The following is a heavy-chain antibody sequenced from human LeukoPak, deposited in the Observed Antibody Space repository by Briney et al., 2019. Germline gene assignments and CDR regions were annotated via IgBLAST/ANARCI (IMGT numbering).Heavy chain of an antibody. CDR2: ISAYNGNT. D-gene: IGHD6-13*01. J-gene: IGHJ4*02. CDR1: GYTFTSYG. V-gene: IGHV1-18*01. CDR3: ARPQYSSSWYSWKPFDY. Sequence: GASVKVSCKASGYTFTSYGVSWVRQAPGQGLEWMGWISAYNGNTNYAQKLQGRVTMTTDTSTSTAYMELWSLRSDDTAVYYCARPQYSSSWYSWKPFDYWGQGTLVTVSS.